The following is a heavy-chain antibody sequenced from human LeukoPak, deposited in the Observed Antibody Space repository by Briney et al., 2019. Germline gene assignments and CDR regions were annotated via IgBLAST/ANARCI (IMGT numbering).Heavy chain of an antibody. Sequence: ASVKVSCKASGDTFTASYMHWVRQAPGQGLEWMGWMNNKYGVANYAQKFKGRVTMTRDMSTTTVYMELNNLMSDDTAVYYCARAAGLWSEADFWGQGTLVTVSS. CDR2: MNNKYGVA. D-gene: IGHD5-18*01. J-gene: IGHJ4*02. CDR1: GDTFTASY. CDR3: ARAAGLWSEADF. V-gene: IGHV1-2*02.